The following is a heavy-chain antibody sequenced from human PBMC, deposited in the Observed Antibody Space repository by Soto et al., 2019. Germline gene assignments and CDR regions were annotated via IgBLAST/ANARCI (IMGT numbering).Heavy chain of an antibody. J-gene: IGHJ6*02. CDR1: GGTFSSYA. V-gene: IGHV1-69*12. CDR3: ARVHHEATMEGDYNGMDV. D-gene: IGHD5-12*01. Sequence: QVQLVQSGAEVKKPGSSVKVSCKASGGTFSSYAISCVRQAPGQGLEWMGGIIPIFGTANYAQKFQGRVTITANESTSTAYMELSSLRSEDTAVYYCARVHHEATMEGDYNGMDVWGQGTKVTVSS. CDR2: IIPIFGTA.